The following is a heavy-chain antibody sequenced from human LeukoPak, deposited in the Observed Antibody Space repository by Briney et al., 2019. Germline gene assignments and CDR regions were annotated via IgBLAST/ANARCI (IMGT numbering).Heavy chain of an antibody. J-gene: IGHJ4*02. CDR3: AREISRFGI. V-gene: IGHV3-66*01. D-gene: IGHD3-16*01. Sequence: GGSLRLSCAASGFTVSSSNYMNWVRQAPGKGLEWVSGIYTGGTTYYTGSVKGRFTISRDNPNNTLYLQMHSLRAEGTAVYYCAREISRFGIWGQGTLVTVSS. CDR1: GFTVSSSNY. CDR2: IYTGGTT.